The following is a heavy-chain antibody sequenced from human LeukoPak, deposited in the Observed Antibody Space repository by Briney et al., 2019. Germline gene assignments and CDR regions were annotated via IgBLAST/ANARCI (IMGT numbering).Heavy chain of an antibody. D-gene: IGHD6-19*01. CDR3: ARLLNLAVAG. CDR2: IIPIFGTA. J-gene: IGHJ4*02. CDR1: GGAFSSYA. V-gene: IGHV1-69*01. Sequence: GASVKVSCKASGGAFSSYAISWVRQAPGQGLEWMGGIIPIFGTASYAQKFQGRVTITADESTSTAYMELSSLRSEDTAVYYCARLLNLAVAGWGQGTLVTVSS.